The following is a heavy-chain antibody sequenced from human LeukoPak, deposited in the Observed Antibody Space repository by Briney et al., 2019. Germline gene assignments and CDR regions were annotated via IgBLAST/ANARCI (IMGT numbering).Heavy chain of an antibody. CDR2: IYYSGST. V-gene: IGHV4-59*01. Sequence: SETLSLTCTVSGGSISSYYWSWIRQPPGKGLEWIGYIYYSGSTNYNPSLKSRVTISVDTSNNQFSLKLTSVTAADTAVYYCAKNIVGPRQVDYWGQGILVTVSS. D-gene: IGHD1-26*01. CDR1: GGSISSYY. CDR3: AKNIVGPRQVDY. J-gene: IGHJ4*02.